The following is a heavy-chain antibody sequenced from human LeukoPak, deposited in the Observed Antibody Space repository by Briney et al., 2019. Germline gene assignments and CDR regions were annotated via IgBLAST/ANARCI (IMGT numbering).Heavy chain of an antibody. CDR3: ARGGLRTTVTTGSDY. D-gene: IGHD4-17*01. J-gene: IGHJ4*02. V-gene: IGHV1-2*02. CDR1: GYTFTGYY. CDR2: INPNSGGT. Sequence: ASVKVSCKASGYTFTGYYMHWVRQAPGQGREWMGWINPNSGGTNYAQKFQGRVTMTRDTSISTAYMELSSLRSDDTAVYYCARGGLRTTVTTGSDYWGQGTLVTVP.